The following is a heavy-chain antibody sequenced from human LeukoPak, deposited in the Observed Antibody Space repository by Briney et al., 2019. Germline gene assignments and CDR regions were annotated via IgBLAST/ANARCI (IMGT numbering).Heavy chain of an antibody. CDR2: INPYNGNT. J-gene: IGHJ5*02. D-gene: IGHD2-2*02. CDR3: ARRGLTNEDTYCNSTGCYIASGDWFDP. Sequence: ASVKVSCKTSGYTFNSYGISWVRQAPGQGLAWMGWINPYNGNTNYAQNLQGRVTMTTDTSTSTAYMELRSLRSDDTAVYYCARRGLTNEDTYCNSTGCYIASGDWFDPWGQGTLVTDSS. CDR1: GYTFNSYG. V-gene: IGHV1-18*01.